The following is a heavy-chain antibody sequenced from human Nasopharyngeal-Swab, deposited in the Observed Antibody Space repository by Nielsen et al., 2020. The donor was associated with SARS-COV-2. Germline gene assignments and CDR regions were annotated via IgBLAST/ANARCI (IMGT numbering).Heavy chain of an antibody. Sequence: VRQAPGKGLEWVSVIYSGGSTYYADSVKGRFTISRDNSKNTLCLQMNSLRAEDTAVYYCARDQYGDYGDYWGQGTLVTVSS. CDR3: ARDQYGDYGDY. CDR2: IYSGGST. V-gene: IGHV3-53*01. J-gene: IGHJ4*02. D-gene: IGHD4-17*01.